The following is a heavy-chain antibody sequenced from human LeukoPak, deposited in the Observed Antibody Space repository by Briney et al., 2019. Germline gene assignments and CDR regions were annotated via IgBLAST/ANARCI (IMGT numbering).Heavy chain of an antibody. CDR1: GFHFSLYG. CDR2: ISISSSYI. V-gene: IGHV3-21*01. CDR3: ARDYEIY. D-gene: IGHD5-12*01. Sequence: PGGSLRLPCAASGFHFSLYGMHWVRQAPGKGLEWVLSISISSSYIYYGDSVKGRFTISRDNAKDSRYVQMNSLRAEDTAVYYCARDYEIYWGQGTLVTVSS. J-gene: IGHJ4*02.